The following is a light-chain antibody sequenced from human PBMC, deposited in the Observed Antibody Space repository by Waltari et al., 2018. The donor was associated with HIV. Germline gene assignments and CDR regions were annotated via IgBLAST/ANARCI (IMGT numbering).Light chain of an antibody. CDR3: SSYTTMSTLV. CDR1: NSDVGPYKY. Sequence: QSALTQPASVSGSPGQSISISCTGSNSDVGPYKYVSWYQQHPGKAPNLMIYDVSNRPPGVANRFSGSKSGHPASLTISGLQPEDEADYYCSSYTTMSTLVFGTGTKVTVL. J-gene: IGLJ1*01. CDR2: DVS. V-gene: IGLV2-14*01.